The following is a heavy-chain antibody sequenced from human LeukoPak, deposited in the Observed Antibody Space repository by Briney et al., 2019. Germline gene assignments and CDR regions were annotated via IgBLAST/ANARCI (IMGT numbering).Heavy chain of an antibody. J-gene: IGHJ4*02. CDR2: IYTSGST. CDR3: ARLHGGSGNFDY. Sequence: SETLSLTCTVSGDSISIYYWSWIRQPPGKGLEWVGNIYTSGSTNYNPSLRSRVTISVDTSKSQFSLKLSSVTAADTAVYFCARLHGGSGNFDYWGQGALVTVSS. V-gene: IGHV4-4*09. CDR1: GDSISIYY. D-gene: IGHD2-15*01.